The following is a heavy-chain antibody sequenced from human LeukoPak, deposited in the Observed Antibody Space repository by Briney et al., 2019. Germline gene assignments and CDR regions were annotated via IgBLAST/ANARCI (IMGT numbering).Heavy chain of an antibody. J-gene: IGHJ4*02. CDR3: ARLSTVTTSFDY. V-gene: IGHV4-59*12. D-gene: IGHD4-17*01. Sequence: PSETLSLTCTVSGGSISSYYWSWIRQPPGKGLEWIGYIYYSGGTNYNPSLKSRVTISVDTSKNQFSLKLSSVTAADTAVYYCARLSTVTTSFDYWGQGTLVTVSS. CDR2: IYYSGGT. CDR1: GGSISSYY.